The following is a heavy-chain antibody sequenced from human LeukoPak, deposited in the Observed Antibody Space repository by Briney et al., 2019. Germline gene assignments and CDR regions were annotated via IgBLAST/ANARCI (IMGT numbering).Heavy chain of an antibody. V-gene: IGHV4-34*01. Sequence: SETLSLTCAVYGGSFSGYYWSWIRQPPGKGLEWIGEINHSGGTNYNPSLKSRVTISVDTSKNQFSLKLSSVTAADTAVYYCARGDSSGWYRTYYYYYGMDVWGQGTTVTVSS. CDR3: ARGDSSGWYRTYYYYYGMDV. D-gene: IGHD6-19*01. CDR1: GGSFSGYY. CDR2: INHSGGT. J-gene: IGHJ6*02.